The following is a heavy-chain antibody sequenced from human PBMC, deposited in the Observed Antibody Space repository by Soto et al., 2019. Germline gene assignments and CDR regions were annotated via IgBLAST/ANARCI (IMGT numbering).Heavy chain of an antibody. CDR1: GFTFSIYA. CDR3: ATGAHFYYYTSRY. Sequence: GGSLRLSCAAPGFTFSIYALHWVRQAPGKGLEWVAVMSPNGNNQYYADSVKGRFTISRDTSKSTLYLQMTSLRPDDTAVYYCATGAHFYYYTSRYWGQGTRVTVSS. J-gene: IGHJ4*02. D-gene: IGHD3-10*01. CDR2: MSPNGNNQ. V-gene: IGHV3-30-3*01.